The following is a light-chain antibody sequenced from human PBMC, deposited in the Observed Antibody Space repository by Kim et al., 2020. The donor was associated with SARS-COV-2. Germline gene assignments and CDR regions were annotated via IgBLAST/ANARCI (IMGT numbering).Light chain of an antibody. CDR1: SLRRYY. V-gene: IGLV3-19*01. CDR3: NCRDSSGKSYF. J-gene: IGLJ1*01. CDR2: GKS. Sequence: SSELTQDPAVSVALGQTVRITCQGDSLRRYYASWYQQKPGQAPGFVIYGKSNRPSGIPDRFSGSSSGNTASMTIPGAQAEDEADYYFNCRDSSGKSYFFG.